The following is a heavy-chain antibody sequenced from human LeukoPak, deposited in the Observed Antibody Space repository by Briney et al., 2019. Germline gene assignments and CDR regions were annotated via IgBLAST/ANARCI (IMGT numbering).Heavy chain of an antibody. CDR2: IDHTRDT. V-gene: IGHV4-34*01. J-gene: IGHJ5*02. D-gene: IGHD1-1*01. CDR1: GASFSNSY. CDR3: AIASQLGSYNWFDP. Sequence: PSETLSLTCAVYGASFSNSYWSWIRQAPGKGLVWIGEIDHTRDTKYNPSLKGRVTISVDTSKNQFSLDLTSVTATDTAVYYCAIASQLGSYNWFDPWGQGILVTVSS.